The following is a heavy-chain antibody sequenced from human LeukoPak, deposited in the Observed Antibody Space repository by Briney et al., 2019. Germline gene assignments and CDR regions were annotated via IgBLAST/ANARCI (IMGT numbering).Heavy chain of an antibody. Sequence: ASVKVSCKASGYTFTSYGISWVRQAPGQGLEWMGRISPNTGGTKYAQKFQGRVTLTRDTSISTAYLDLSNLTSDDTAVYYCARDSVLGAKWGQGTLVTVSS. V-gene: IGHV1-2*06. CDR1: GYTFTSYG. CDR3: ARDSVLGAK. J-gene: IGHJ4*02. CDR2: ISPNTGGT. D-gene: IGHD1-26*01.